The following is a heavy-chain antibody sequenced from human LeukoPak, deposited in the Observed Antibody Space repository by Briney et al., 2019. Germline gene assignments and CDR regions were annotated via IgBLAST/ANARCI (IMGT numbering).Heavy chain of an antibody. CDR2: ISYSGST. CDR3: ARLGGVYGGYYFDY. V-gene: IGHV4-39*01. CDR1: GGSISSSSYH. Sequence: SETLSLTCIVSGGSISSSSYHWGWIRQPPGKGLEWIGSISYSGSTYYNLSLKSRVTISVDTSKNQFSLKLNSLTAADTAVYFCARLGGVYGGYYFDYWGQGTLVTVSS. D-gene: IGHD2-8*02. J-gene: IGHJ4*02.